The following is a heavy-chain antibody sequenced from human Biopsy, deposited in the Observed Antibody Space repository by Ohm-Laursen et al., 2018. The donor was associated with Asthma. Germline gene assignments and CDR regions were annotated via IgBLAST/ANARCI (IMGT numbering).Heavy chain of an antibody. V-gene: IGHV1-69*10. CDR3: ARARETTNYGDSDFDI. CDR1: GGTFSSYA. Sequence: SVTVSCNASGGTFSSYAISWVRQAPGQGLEWMGGIIPIFGIANYAQKFQGRVTITADKSTSTAYMDLRSLRSDDTAIYFCARARETTNYGDSDFDIWGQGTLITVSS. J-gene: IGHJ4*02. CDR2: IIPIFGIA. D-gene: IGHD2-8*01.